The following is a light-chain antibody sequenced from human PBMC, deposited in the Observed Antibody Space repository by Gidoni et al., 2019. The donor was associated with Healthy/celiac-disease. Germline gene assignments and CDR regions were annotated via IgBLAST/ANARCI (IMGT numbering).Light chain of an antibody. J-gene: IGKJ2*03. CDR1: QSVSSN. Sequence: EIVMTQSPATLSVSPGERATLSCRASQSVSSNLAWYQQKPGQAPRLIIDGASTRATGIPARFSGSGSGKEFTLTISRLQAEDFEVYYCQQYNNWPPYSFGQGTKLEIK. CDR2: GAS. CDR3: QQYNNWPPYS. V-gene: IGKV3-15*01.